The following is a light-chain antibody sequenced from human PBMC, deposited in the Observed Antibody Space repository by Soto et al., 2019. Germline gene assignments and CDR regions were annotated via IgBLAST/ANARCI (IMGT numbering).Light chain of an antibody. CDR1: SSDVGGYNY. J-gene: IGLJ1*01. CDR2: EVS. Sequence: ALTQPASVSGSPGQSLTISCTGTSSDVGGYNYVSWYQQHPGKAPKLMIYEVSNRPSGVSNRFSGSKSGNTASLTISGLQAEDEADYYCSSYTSSSTLYVFGTGTKLTVL. V-gene: IGLV2-14*01. CDR3: SSYTSSSTLYV.